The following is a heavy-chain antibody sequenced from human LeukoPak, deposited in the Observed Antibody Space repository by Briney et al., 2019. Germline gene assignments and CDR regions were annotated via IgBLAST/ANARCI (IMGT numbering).Heavy chain of an antibody. Sequence: GGSLRLSCAASGLTFSSYSMNWVRQAPGKGLEWVSSISSSSSYIYYADSVKGRFTISRDNAKNSLYLQMNSLRAEDTAVYYCARHFGSGPSYWGQGTLVTVSS. V-gene: IGHV3-21*01. CDR3: ARHFGSGPSY. CDR2: ISSSSSYI. CDR1: GLTFSSYS. J-gene: IGHJ4*02. D-gene: IGHD6-19*01.